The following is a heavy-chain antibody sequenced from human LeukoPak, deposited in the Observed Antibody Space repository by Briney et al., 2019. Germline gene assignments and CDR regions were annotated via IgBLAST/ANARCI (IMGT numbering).Heavy chain of an antibody. V-gene: IGHV1-18*01. D-gene: IGHD3-3*01. CDR2: ISGYNGNT. J-gene: IGHJ6*02. Sequence: ASVKVACKASGYPFTSYGISWVRQAPGQGLEWMGWISGYNGNTNYAQKLQGRVTMTTDTSTSTAYMELRSLRSDDTALYYCARDYRKVFGVIIIDGLDVWGQGTTVTVSS. CDR1: GYPFTSYG. CDR3: ARDYRKVFGVIIIDGLDV.